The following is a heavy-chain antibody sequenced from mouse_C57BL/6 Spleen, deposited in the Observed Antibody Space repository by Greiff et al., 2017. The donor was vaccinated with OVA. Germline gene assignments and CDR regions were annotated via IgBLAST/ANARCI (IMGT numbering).Heavy chain of an antibody. Sequence: QVQLQQPGAELVRPGTSVKLSCKASGYTFTSYWMHWVKQRPGQGLEWIGVIDPSDSYTNYNQKFKGKATLTVDTSSSTAYMQLSSLTSEDSAVYYCARRMVTGDYFDYWGQGTTLTVSS. CDR2: IDPSDSYT. D-gene: IGHD2-2*01. V-gene: IGHV1-59*01. CDR1: GYTFTSYW. J-gene: IGHJ2*01. CDR3: ARRMVTGDYFDY.